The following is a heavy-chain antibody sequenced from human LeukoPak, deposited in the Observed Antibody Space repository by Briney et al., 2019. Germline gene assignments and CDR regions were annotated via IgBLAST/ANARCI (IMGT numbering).Heavy chain of an antibody. Sequence: SETLSLTCTVSGGSISSYYWSWLRQPPGKGLGWIGYIYYCGSTNYNPSLKSRVTISVDTSKNQFSLKLSSVTAADTAVYYCARGSRKQLKGPYFDYWGQGTLVTVAS. CDR1: GGSISSYY. J-gene: IGHJ4*02. CDR2: IYYCGST. D-gene: IGHD6-6*01. V-gene: IGHV4-59*01. CDR3: ARGSRKQLKGPYFDY.